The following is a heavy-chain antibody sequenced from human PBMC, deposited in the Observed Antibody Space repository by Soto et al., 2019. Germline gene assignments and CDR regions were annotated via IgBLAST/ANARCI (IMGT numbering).Heavy chain of an antibody. V-gene: IGHV4-59*01. CDR2: IYYSGST. Sequence: QVQLQESGPGLVKPSETLSLTCTVSGGSISSYYWSWIRQPPGKGLEWIGYIYYSGSTNYNPSLKGRVTISVDTSKNLFSRKRSSVPAADPAVYYCGRGGPCFAPWGQGPLVTVPS. CDR3: GRGGPCFAP. J-gene: IGHJ5*02. D-gene: IGHD3-10*01. CDR1: GGSISSYY.